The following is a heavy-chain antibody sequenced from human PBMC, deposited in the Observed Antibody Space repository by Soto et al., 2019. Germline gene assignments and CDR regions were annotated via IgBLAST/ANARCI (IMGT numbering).Heavy chain of an antibody. Sequence: GESLKISCQVSGYTFTNFWITWLRQMPGKGLEWMGIIYPGDSDIRYSPSFQGQVTISTDKSISTAYLQWSSLKASDTAIYYCARGARGYRALYYWGQGTLVTVSS. J-gene: IGHJ4*02. CDR2: IYPGDSDI. CDR1: GYTFTNFW. CDR3: ARGARGYRALYY. D-gene: IGHD2-2*01. V-gene: IGHV5-51*01.